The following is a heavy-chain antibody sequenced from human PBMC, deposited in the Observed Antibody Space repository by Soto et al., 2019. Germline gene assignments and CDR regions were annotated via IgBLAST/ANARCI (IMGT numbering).Heavy chain of an antibody. CDR3: ARGPSSGAFDY. J-gene: IGHJ4*02. CDR1: GYNFRTYY. Sequence: QVQFVQSGAEVKKPGASVQVSCKASGYNFRTYYLHWMRQAPGQRLEWIGWINPDNGNTRYSQNFQGRVTLTRDTSANSVYMELSSLTSEDTAMYSCARGPSSGAFDYWGQGTLVTVSS. CDR2: INPDNGNT. V-gene: IGHV1-3*01. D-gene: IGHD3-10*01.